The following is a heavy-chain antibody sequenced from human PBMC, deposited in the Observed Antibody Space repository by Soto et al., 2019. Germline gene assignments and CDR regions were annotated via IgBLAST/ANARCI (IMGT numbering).Heavy chain of an antibody. CDR3: AKGLRRLLRTQYYYGLDV. Sequence: EVQLVESGGGLVQPGGSLRLSCAASGFTFSPYAMSWVRQAPGKGLEWVSSISGSGGSTNYADSVKGRFTVSRDNSKRTLSLQMNSLREEDTAIYYCAKGLRRLLRTQYYYGLDVWGRGTTVTVSS. CDR1: GFTFSPYA. D-gene: IGHD3-10*01. J-gene: IGHJ6*02. CDR2: ISGSGGST. V-gene: IGHV3-23*04.